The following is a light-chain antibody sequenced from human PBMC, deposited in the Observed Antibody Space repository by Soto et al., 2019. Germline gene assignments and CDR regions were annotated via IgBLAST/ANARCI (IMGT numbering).Light chain of an antibody. CDR1: QSVSIY. V-gene: IGKV3-11*01. Sequence: EIVLTQSPATFSCSPWERSTLSCRASQSVSIYLAWYQQKPGQAPRLLIYDASNRASDIPARFSGSGSETDFTLTISSLEPEDFAIYYCQQRSNWPLTFGGGTKVDIK. CDR3: QQRSNWPLT. CDR2: DAS. J-gene: IGKJ4*01.